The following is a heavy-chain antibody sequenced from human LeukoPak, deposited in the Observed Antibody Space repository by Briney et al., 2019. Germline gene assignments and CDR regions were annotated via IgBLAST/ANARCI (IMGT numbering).Heavy chain of an antibody. CDR2: IHTSGST. D-gene: IGHD2-2*01. CDR3: ARCGPSTTSCYDFDY. Sequence: PSETLSLTCTVSGGSISSYYCTWIRQPAGKGLEWIGRIHTSGSTDYNPFLKSRVTMSVDTSKNQFSLKLSSVTAADTAVYYCARCGPSTTSCYDFDYWGQGTLVTVSS. CDR1: GGSISSYY. J-gene: IGHJ4*02. V-gene: IGHV4-4*07.